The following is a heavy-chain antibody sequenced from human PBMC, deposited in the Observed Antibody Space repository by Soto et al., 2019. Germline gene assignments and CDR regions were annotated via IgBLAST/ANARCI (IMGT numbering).Heavy chain of an antibody. CDR3: ARDARNADYDY. CDR1: GFTFSSHA. Sequence: EVQLVESGGGLVQPGGSLKLSCAVSGFTFSSHAMNWVRQAPGKGLEWVAYIHGTRSIIYYADSVKGRFTISRDNAKNSLYLQMDSLRDEDTALYYCARDARNADYDYWGKGTLVTVYS. CDR2: IHGTRSII. J-gene: IGHJ4*02. V-gene: IGHV3-48*02. D-gene: IGHD3-16*01.